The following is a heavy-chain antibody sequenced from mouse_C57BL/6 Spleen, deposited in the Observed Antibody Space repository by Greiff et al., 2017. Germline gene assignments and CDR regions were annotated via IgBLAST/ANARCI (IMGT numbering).Heavy chain of an antibody. CDR2: INPSTGGT. CDR1: GYSFTGYY. D-gene: IGHD1-2*01. CDR3: ASHYYVRVYFDV. V-gene: IGHV1-42*01. Sequence: VQLQQSGPELVKPGASVKISCKASGYSFTGYYMNWVKQSPEKSLEWIGEINPSTGGTTYNQKFKAKATLTVDKSSSTAYMQLKSLPSEDSSVYYCASHYYVRVYFDVWGTGTTVTVSS. J-gene: IGHJ1*03.